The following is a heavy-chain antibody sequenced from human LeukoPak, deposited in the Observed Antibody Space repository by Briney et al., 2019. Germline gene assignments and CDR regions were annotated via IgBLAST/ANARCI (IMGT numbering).Heavy chain of an antibody. CDR1: GGSIRSGDYF. D-gene: IGHD3-22*01. Sequence: SQTLSLTXTVSGGSIRSGDYFWSWIRQPPGKGLDWLGYIYYSGSAYYNPSLKSRVTISVDTSKNQFSLKLSPVTAADTAVYYCARDPHYHDRSGSFVWGQGTMVTVSS. V-gene: IGHV4-30-4*08. CDR3: ARDPHYHDRSGSFV. CDR2: IYYSGSA. J-gene: IGHJ3*01.